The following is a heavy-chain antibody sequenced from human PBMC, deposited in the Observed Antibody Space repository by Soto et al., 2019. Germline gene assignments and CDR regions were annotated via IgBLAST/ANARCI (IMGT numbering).Heavy chain of an antibody. V-gene: IGHV4-30-4*01. D-gene: IGHD2-8*01. J-gene: IGHJ4*02. CDR1: GGSISSGDYY. Sequence: QVQLQESGPGLVKPSQTLSLTCTVSGGSISSGDYYWSWIRQPPGKGLEWIGYIFYSGTTYYNPSLNSRVTISVDTSKNQFSLKLSSVTAADTDVYYCARDGYCTNGVCYTVFDYWGQGTLVTVSS. CDR3: ARDGYCTNGVCYTVFDY. CDR2: IFYSGTT.